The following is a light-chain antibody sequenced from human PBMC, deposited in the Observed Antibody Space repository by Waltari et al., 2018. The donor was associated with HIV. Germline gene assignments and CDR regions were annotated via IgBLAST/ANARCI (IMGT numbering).Light chain of an antibody. V-gene: IGKV1-39*01. CDR1: QSINNF. J-gene: IGKJ4*01. CDR3: QQSYSTPFT. Sequence: DIQMTQSPSSLSASVGDSVTITCLASQSINNFLNWYQQKPGKAPKLLIYAASNLQRGVPTRFSCSGSGTDFTLTISSLQPEDFATYFCQQSYSTPFTFGGGTNVEI. CDR2: AAS.